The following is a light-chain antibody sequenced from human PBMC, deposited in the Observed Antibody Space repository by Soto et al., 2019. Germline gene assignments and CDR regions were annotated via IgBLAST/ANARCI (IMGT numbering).Light chain of an antibody. Sequence: EIVLTQSPGTLSLSPGERATLSCRASPTFSNSFLSWFQQIPGQAPSLLIYGASSRATGIPDRFSGRGSGTDFTLTISRLEPEDFALYYCQQYGDSPFTFGQGTKVDIK. CDR2: GAS. CDR3: QQYGDSPFT. V-gene: IGKV3-20*01. CDR1: PTFSNSF. J-gene: IGKJ1*01.